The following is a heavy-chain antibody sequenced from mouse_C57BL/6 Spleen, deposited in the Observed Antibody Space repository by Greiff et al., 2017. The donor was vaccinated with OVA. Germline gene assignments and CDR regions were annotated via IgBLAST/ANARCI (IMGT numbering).Heavy chain of an antibody. Sequence: VQLKESGPELVKPGASVKISCKASGYAFSSSWMNWVKQRPGKGLEWIGRIYPGDGDTNYNGKFKGKATLTADKSSSTAYMQLSSLTSEDSAVYFCARGMVTTGAMDYWGQGTSVTVSS. CDR2: IYPGDGDT. V-gene: IGHV1-82*01. D-gene: IGHD2-2*01. CDR1: GYAFSSSW. CDR3: ARGMVTTGAMDY. J-gene: IGHJ4*01.